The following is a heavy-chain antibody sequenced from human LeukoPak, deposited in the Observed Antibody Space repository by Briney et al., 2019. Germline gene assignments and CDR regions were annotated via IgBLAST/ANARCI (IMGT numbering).Heavy chain of an antibody. D-gene: IGHD1-26*01. CDR1: SGSINSYY. J-gene: IGHJ4*02. V-gene: IGHV4-4*07. Sequence: PSETLSLTCTVSSGSINSYYWGCVRPPPGKGLEWICRIHPTGATQYNPSLKSRVTMSIDTSTNQFSLTLRSMTAADTAVYYCGRQGYTASYYFLDFWSQGTLVA. CDR3: GRQGYTASYYFLDF. CDR2: IHPTGAT.